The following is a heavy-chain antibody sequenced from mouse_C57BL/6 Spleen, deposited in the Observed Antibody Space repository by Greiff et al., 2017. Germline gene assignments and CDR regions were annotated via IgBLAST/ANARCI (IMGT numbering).Heavy chain of an antibody. Sequence: EVQGVESGGGLVQPGGSLSLSCAASGFTFTDYYMSWVRQPPGKALEWLGFIRNKANGYTTEYSASVKGRFTISRDNSQSILYLQMNALRAEDSATYYCARCGAQGRYYFDYWGQGTTLTVSS. CDR1: GFTFTDYY. J-gene: IGHJ2*01. CDR3: ARCGAQGRYYFDY. D-gene: IGHD3-2*02. CDR2: IRNKANGYTT. V-gene: IGHV7-3*01.